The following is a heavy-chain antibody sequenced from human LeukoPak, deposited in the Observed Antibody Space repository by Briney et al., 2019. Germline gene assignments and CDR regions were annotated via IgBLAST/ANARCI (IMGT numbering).Heavy chain of an antibody. CDR1: GFTFSDYW. Sequence: GGSLRLSCAASGFTFSDYWMTWVRQAPGKGLEWVAFIRYDGNNKYFLDSVKGRFTISRDNSKNTLYLQMNSLRPEDTAVYFCAKDGPSLAGSDYYYYMDVWGKGTTVTVSS. CDR3: AKDGPSLAGSDYYYYMDV. J-gene: IGHJ6*03. V-gene: IGHV3-30*02. CDR2: IRYDGNNK. D-gene: IGHD6-19*01.